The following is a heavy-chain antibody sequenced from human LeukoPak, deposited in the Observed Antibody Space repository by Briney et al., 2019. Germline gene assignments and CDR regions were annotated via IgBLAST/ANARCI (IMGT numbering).Heavy chain of an antibody. V-gene: IGHV1-69*05. J-gene: IGHJ2*01. Sequence: GASVKVSCKASGGTFSSYGVSWVRQAPGQGLEWMGRIIPIVGTTNYAQKFQGRVTITTDESQRTVYMELRSMRSEDTAVYYCAKDSDGIGAIKKWYFDLWGRGTLVTLSS. CDR2: IIPIVGTT. D-gene: IGHD3-3*01. CDR1: GGTFSSYG. CDR3: AKDSDGIGAIKKWYFDL.